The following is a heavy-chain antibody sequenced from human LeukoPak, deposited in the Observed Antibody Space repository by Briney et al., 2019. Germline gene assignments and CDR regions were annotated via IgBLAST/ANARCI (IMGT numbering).Heavy chain of an antibody. CDR3: ARIGYSSSSLDF. CDR2: IKQDGSVK. J-gene: IGHJ4*02. V-gene: IGHV3-7*01. D-gene: IGHD6-6*01. CDR1: GFTFSNYW. Sequence: GGSLRLSCAASGFTFSNYWMTWVRQAPGKGLEWLANIKQDGSVKYCVDSVKGRFTISRDNAKNSVYLQMNSLRAEDTAVYYCARIGYSSSSLDFWGQGTLVPVSS.